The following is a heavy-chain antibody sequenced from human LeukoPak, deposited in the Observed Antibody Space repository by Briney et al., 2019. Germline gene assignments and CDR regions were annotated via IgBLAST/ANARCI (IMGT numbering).Heavy chain of an antibody. Sequence: GGSLRLSCAASGFTFSSYWMSWVRQAPGKGLEWVANIKQDGSEKYYVDSVKGRFTISRDNAKNSLYLQMNSLRAEDTAVYYCARDNHYDFWSGYSLYYYMDVWGKGTTVTVSS. J-gene: IGHJ6*03. CDR3: ARDNHYDFWSGYSLYYYMDV. CDR1: GFTFSSYW. D-gene: IGHD3-3*01. CDR2: IKQDGSEK. V-gene: IGHV3-7*01.